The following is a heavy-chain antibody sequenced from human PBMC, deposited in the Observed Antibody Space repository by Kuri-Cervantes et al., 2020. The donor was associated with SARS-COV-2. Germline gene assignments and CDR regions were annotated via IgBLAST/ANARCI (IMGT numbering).Heavy chain of an antibody. CDR2: VSGSGVST. J-gene: IGHJ4*02. D-gene: IGHD3-10*01. CDR1: GFTFSSYA. Sequence: GESLKISCTASGFTFSSYAMSWVRQAPGKELEWVSTVSGSGVSTYYADSVKGRFTISRDNSTSTMFLQMNSLRAEDTAVYFCAKDLSAASYFGSGSPDYWGQGTLVTVSS. CDR3: AKDLSAASYFGSGSPDY. V-gene: IGHV3-23*01.